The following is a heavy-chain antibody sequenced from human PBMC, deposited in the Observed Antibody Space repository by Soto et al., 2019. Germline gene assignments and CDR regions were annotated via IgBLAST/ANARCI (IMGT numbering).Heavy chain of an antibody. Sequence: QLQLVQSGAEVKKPGASVKVSCKASGYTFTSYAITWVRQAPGQGLEWMGWISAYNGNTHYAQKLQGRFTMTTDTSTSTAYMELRSLRSDDTAVYYCARDRVPSSSWSANGPWCQGTLVTVSS. CDR1: GYTFTSYA. CDR3: ARDRVPSSSWSANGP. CDR2: ISAYNGNT. V-gene: IGHV1-18*01. J-gene: IGHJ5*02. D-gene: IGHD6-13*01.